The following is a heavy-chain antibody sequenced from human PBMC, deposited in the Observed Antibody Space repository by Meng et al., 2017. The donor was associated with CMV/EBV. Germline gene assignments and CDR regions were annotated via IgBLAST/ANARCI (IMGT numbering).Heavy chain of an antibody. J-gene: IGHJ6*02. CDR1: GFTFSSYG. D-gene: IGHD3-3*01. CDR2: IRYDGSNK. Sequence: GESLKISCAASGFTFSSYGMHWVRQAPGKGLEWVAFIRYDGSNKYYADSVKGRFTISRDNSKNTLYLQMNSLRAEDTAVYYCARAGVPYDSSHYYGMDVWGQGTTVTVSS. V-gene: IGHV3-30*02. CDR3: ARAGVPYDSSHYYGMDV.